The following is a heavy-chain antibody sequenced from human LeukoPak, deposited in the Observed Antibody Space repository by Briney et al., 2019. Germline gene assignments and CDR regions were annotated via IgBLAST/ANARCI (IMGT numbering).Heavy chain of an antibody. CDR1: GFTFSTYG. Sequence: GGSLRLSCAASGFTFSTYGMSWVRQAPGKGLEWVSGISGRGDITYYADSVKGRFTISRDNSKNTLYLQMNSLRAEDTAVYHCAVLPWLDPNDYWGQGTLVTVSS. CDR3: AVLPWLDPNDY. D-gene: IGHD6-19*01. CDR2: ISGRGDIT. J-gene: IGHJ4*02. V-gene: IGHV3-23*01.